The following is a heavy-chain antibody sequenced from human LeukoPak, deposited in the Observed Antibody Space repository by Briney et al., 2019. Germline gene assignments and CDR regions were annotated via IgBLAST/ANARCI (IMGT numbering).Heavy chain of an antibody. CDR1: GYTFTSYG. Sequence: GASVKVSCKASGYTFTSYGISWVRQAPGQGLEWMGWISAYNGNTNYAQKFQGRVTITADESTSTAYMELSSLRSEDTAVYYCARGRPSGSYSCFDYWGQGTLVTVSS. J-gene: IGHJ4*02. V-gene: IGHV1-18*01. D-gene: IGHD1-26*01. CDR2: ISAYNGNT. CDR3: ARGRPSGSYSCFDY.